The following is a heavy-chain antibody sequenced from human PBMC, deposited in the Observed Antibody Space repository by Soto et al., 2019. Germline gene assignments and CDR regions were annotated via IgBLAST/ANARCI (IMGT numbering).Heavy chain of an antibody. CDR3: AKDGRSGWYRDQGGGMDV. Sequence: ASVKVSCKVSGYTLTELSMHWVRQAPGKGLEWMGGFDPEDGETIYAQKFQGRVTMTEDTSTDTAYMELSSLRSEDTAVYYCAKDGRSGWYRDQGGGMDVWGQGITVSVS. J-gene: IGHJ6*02. V-gene: IGHV1-24*01. CDR1: GYTLTELS. D-gene: IGHD6-19*01. CDR2: FDPEDGET.